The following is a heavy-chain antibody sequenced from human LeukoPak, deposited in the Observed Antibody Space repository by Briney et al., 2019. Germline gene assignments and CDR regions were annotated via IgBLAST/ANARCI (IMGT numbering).Heavy chain of an antibody. D-gene: IGHD6-19*01. CDR3: AKTDKKTGYSSGWYKVDYFDY. CDR1: GFTFSSYA. Sequence: GGSLRPSCAASGFTFSSYAMSWVRQAPGKGLEWVSAISGSGGSTYYADSVKGRFTISRDNSKNTLYLQMNSLRAEDTAVYYCAKTDKKTGYSSGWYKVDYFDYWGQGTLVTVSS. J-gene: IGHJ4*02. V-gene: IGHV3-23*01. CDR2: ISGSGGST.